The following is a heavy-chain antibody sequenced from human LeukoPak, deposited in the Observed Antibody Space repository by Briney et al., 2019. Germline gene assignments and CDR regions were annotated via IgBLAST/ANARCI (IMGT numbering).Heavy chain of an antibody. V-gene: IGHV4-39*07. CDR3: ARDSSLIERLQRRGFWFDP. CDR2: IYYSGST. J-gene: IGHJ5*02. D-gene: IGHD4-11*01. Sequence: ETLSLTCTVSGGSISSSSYYWGWIRQPPGKGLEWIGSIYYSGSTYYNPSLKSRVTISVDTSKNQFSLKLSSVTAADTAVYYCARDSSLIERLQRRGFWFDPWGQGTLVSLSS. CDR1: GGSISSSSYY.